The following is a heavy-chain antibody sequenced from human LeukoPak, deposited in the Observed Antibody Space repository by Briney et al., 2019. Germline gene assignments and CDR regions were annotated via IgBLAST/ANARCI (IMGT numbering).Heavy chain of an antibody. Sequence: GGSLRLSCAASGFTFSSYAMHWVRQAPGKGLEYVSAISSNGGSTYYANSVKGRFTISRDNSKNTLYLQMGSLRAEDMAVYYCASLGYYDSRGVLPWGQGTLVTVSS. J-gene: IGHJ5*02. CDR3: ASLGYYDSRGVLP. D-gene: IGHD3-22*01. CDR2: ISSNGGST. CDR1: GFTFSSYA. V-gene: IGHV3-64*01.